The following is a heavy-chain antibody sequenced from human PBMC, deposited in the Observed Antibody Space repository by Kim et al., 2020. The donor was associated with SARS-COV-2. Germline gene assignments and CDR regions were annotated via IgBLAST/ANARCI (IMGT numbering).Heavy chain of an antibody. D-gene: IGHD1-26*01. CDR2: INPNSGVT. Sequence: ASVKVSCKASGYTFTGYFLYWVRQAPGQGLEWMGWINPNSGVTKYSQKFQGRVTMTRDTSISTAYMELSRLRSDDTAVYYCARNHVGDAFDIWGQGTMVT. V-gene: IGHV1-2*02. J-gene: IGHJ3*02. CDR3: ARNHVGDAFDI. CDR1: GYTFTGYF.